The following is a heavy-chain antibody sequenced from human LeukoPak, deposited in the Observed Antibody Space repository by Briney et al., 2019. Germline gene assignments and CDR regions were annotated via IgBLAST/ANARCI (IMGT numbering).Heavy chain of an antibody. V-gene: IGHV3-7*01. CDR3: ARDWSWATVTPFDY. CDR1: GFTFSSYW. D-gene: IGHD4-17*01. J-gene: IGHJ4*02. CDR2: IKQDGSEK. Sequence: GGSLRLSCVASGFTFSSYWMSWVRQAPGKGLEWVANIKQDGSEKYYVDSVKGRFTISRDNAKNSLYLQMNSLRAEDTAVYYCARDWSWATVTPFDYWGQGTLVTVSS.